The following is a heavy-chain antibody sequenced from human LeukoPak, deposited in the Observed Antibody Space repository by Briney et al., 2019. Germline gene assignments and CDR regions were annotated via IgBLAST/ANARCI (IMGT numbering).Heavy chain of an antibody. D-gene: IGHD3-10*01. V-gene: IGHV3-30*04. CDR2: ISYDGTKK. CDR3: ARGRSRGVRSDY. Sequence: QAGRSLRLSCAASGFTFSNYAIHWVRQAPGKGLEWVAVISYDGTKKYYADSVKGRFTISRDNSNNTLYLQMNSLRAEDTAVYYCARGRSRGVRSDYWAREPWSPSPQ. CDR1: GFTFSNYA. J-gene: IGHJ4*02.